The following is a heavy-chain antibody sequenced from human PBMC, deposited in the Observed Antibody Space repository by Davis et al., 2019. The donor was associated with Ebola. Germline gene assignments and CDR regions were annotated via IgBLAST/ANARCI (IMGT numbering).Heavy chain of an antibody. D-gene: IGHD3-3*01. V-gene: IGHV3-48*02. CDR1: GFTSSSYS. J-gene: IGHJ6*04. CDR2: ISSSSSTI. Sequence: PGGPLRPPCPPPGFTSSSYSMNWVRQAPGKGLEWVSYISSSSSTIYYADPVKGRSTISRDNAKNSLYLQMNSLRDEDTAVYYCARRFYDFWSDYPDYGMDVWGKGTTVTVSS. CDR3: ARRFYDFWSDYPDYGMDV.